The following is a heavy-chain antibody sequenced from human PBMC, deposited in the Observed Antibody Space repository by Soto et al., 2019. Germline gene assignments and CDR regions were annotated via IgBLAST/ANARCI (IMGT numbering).Heavy chain of an antibody. CDR2: INGGSGDT. D-gene: IGHD6-19*01. Sequence: QVQLVQSGAEVKKPGASVKVSCKASGDTFTAYAIHWVRQAPGQRLEWLGWINGGSGDTKYSQMLQGRVIITRDTSATTAYMELSSLTSEDTALYYCARSQWLPFFDYWGQGTLVTVSS. V-gene: IGHV1-3*01. CDR3: ARSQWLPFFDY. CDR1: GDTFTAYA. J-gene: IGHJ4*02.